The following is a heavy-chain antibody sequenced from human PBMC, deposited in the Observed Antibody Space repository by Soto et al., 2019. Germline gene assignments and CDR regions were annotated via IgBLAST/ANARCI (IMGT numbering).Heavy chain of an antibody. V-gene: IGHV1-69*01. CDR2: IIPIFGTA. D-gene: IGHD3-10*01. Sequence: QVQLVQSGAEVKKPGSSVKVSCKASGGTFSSYAISWVRQAPGQGLEWMGGIIPIFGTANYAQKFQGRVTITADESTSTAYMELSSLRSEDTAVYYCARESGMATIRYYYYYGMDVWGQGTTVTVSS. CDR3: ARESGMATIRYYYYYGMDV. J-gene: IGHJ6*02. CDR1: GGTFSSYA.